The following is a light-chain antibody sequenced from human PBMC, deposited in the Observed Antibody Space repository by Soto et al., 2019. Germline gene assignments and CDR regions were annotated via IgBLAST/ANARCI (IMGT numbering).Light chain of an antibody. Sequence: EIVLTQSPGTLSLSPGERATLSCRASQSVSSSYLAWYQKKPGQAPRLLIYDASSRATGIPDRFSGSGSGTDFTLTISRLEPEYFGVYYCQQYGSSPTFGGGTKVEIK. V-gene: IGKV3-20*01. J-gene: IGKJ4*01. CDR3: QQYGSSPT. CDR2: DAS. CDR1: QSVSSSY.